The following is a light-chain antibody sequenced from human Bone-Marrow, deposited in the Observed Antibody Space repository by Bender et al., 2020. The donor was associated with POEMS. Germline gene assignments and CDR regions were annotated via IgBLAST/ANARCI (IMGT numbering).Light chain of an antibody. V-gene: IGLV2-23*02. CDR1: SSDVGGYDL. CDR2: EVT. CDR3: CSYFFSLVI. J-gene: IGLJ2*01. Sequence: QSALTQPASVSGSPGQSITISCTGTSSDVGGYDLVSWYQQHPGKVPKLLISEVTKRPSGVSNRFSGSKSGNTASLTISGLQADDEADYYCCSYFFSLVIFGGGTKVTVL.